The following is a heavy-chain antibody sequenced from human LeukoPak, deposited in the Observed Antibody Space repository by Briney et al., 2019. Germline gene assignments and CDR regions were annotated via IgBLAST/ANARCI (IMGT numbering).Heavy chain of an antibody. D-gene: IGHD3-22*01. CDR3: ARAGGPGYDSSGYYSD. J-gene: IGHJ4*02. V-gene: IGHV3-20*04. CDR2: ITWNGGST. Sequence: PGGSLRLSCAASGFTFDDYGMSWVRQAPGKGLEWVSGITWNGGSTGYADSVKGRFVISRDNSKNTLYLQMNSLRAEDTAVYYCARAGGPGYDSSGYYSDWGQGTLVTVSS. CDR1: GFTFDDYG.